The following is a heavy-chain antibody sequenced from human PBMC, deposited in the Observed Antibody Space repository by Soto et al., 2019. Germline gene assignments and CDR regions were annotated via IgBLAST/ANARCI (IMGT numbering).Heavy chain of an antibody. Sequence: SVKVSCKASGGTFSSYTISWVRQAPGQGLEWMGRIIPILGIANYAQKFQGRVTITADKSTSTAYMELSSLRSEDTAVYYCASSVVVTAQPHDAFDIWGQGTMVTVSS. J-gene: IGHJ3*02. D-gene: IGHD2-21*02. V-gene: IGHV1-69*02. CDR3: ASSVVVTAQPHDAFDI. CDR1: GGTFSSYT. CDR2: IIPILGIA.